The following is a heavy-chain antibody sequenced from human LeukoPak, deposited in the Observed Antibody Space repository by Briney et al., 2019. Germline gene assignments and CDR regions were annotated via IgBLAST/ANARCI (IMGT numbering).Heavy chain of an antibody. D-gene: IGHD3-22*01. CDR1: GGSISSGDYY. J-gene: IGHJ3*02. CDR3: ARVEGYDAFDI. Sequence: SETLSLTRTVSGGSISSGDYYWSWIRQPPGKGLEWIGYIYYSGSTYYNPSLKSRVTISVDTSKNQFSLKLSSVTAADTAVYYCARVEGYDAFDIWGQGTMVTVSS. V-gene: IGHV4-30-4*01. CDR2: IYYSGST.